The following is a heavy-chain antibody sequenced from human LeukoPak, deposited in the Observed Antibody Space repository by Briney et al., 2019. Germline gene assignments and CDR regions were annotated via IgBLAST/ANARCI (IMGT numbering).Heavy chain of an antibody. CDR3: ARDHYYGSGTQVEYFDY. J-gene: IGHJ4*02. CDR2: ISGSGSTI. V-gene: IGHV3-48*03. CDR1: GFTFSSYE. Sequence: PGGSLRLSCAASGFTFSSYEMNWVRQAPGKGLEWVSYISGSGSTIYYADSVEGRFTISRDNAKNSLYLQMNSLRAEDTAVYYCARDHYYGSGTQVEYFDYWGQGTLVTVSS. D-gene: IGHD3-10*01.